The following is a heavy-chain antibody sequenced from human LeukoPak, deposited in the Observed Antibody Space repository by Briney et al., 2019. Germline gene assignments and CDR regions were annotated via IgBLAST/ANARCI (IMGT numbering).Heavy chain of an antibody. CDR2: ISSSSSYI. J-gene: IGHJ4*02. Sequence: GGSLRLSCAASGFTFSSYSMNWVRQAPGKGLEWVSSISSSSSYIYYADSVKGRFTISRDNAKNSLYLQMNSLRAEDTAVYYCASSSIAARRAFDYWAREPWSPSPQ. D-gene: IGHD6-6*01. CDR3: ASSSIAARRAFDY. CDR1: GFTFSSYS. V-gene: IGHV3-21*01.